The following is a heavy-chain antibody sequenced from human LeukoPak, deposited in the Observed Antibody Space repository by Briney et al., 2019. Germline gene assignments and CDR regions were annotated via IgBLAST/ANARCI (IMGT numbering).Heavy chain of an antibody. CDR1: GGSISSSNW. Sequence: SETLSLTCAVSGGSISSSNWWSWVRQPPGKGLEWIGEIYHSGSTNYNPSLKSRVTISVDKSKNQFSLKLSSVTAADTAVYYCARSESYGFDHYYYYGMDVWGQGTTVTVSS. J-gene: IGHJ6*02. D-gene: IGHD5-18*01. V-gene: IGHV4-4*02. CDR2: IYHSGST. CDR3: ARSESYGFDHYYYYGMDV.